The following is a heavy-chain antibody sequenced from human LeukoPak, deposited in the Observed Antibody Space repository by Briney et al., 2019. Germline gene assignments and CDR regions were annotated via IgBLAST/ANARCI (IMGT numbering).Heavy chain of an antibody. D-gene: IGHD6-19*01. CDR1: GFTFSSYA. CDR2: ISGSVGST. Sequence: GGSLRLSCAASGFTFSSYAMSWVRQAPGKGLEWVSAISGSVGSTYYADSVKGRFTISRDNSKNTLYLQMNSLKTEDTAVYYCTTVGPLIAVAGTCYWGQGTLVTVSS. V-gene: IGHV3-23*01. CDR3: TTVGPLIAVAGTCY. J-gene: IGHJ4*02.